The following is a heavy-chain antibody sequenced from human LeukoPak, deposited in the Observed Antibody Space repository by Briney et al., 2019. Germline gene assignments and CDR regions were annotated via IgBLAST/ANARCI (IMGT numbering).Heavy chain of an antibody. Sequence: SETLSLTCAVYGGSFSGYYWSWIRQPPGKGLEWIGEINHSGSTNYNPSLKSRVTISVDTSKNQFSLKLSSVTAADTAVYYCARSSLSPVVYSLPFDYWGQGTLVTVSS. D-gene: IGHD4-23*01. V-gene: IGHV4-34*01. CDR3: ARSSLSPVVYSLPFDY. CDR2: INHSGST. J-gene: IGHJ4*02. CDR1: GGSFSGYY.